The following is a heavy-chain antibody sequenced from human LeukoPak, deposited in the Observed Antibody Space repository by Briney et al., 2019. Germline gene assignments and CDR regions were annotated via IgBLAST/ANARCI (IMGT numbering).Heavy chain of an antibody. CDR1: RYTFTARY. CDR3: ATVAGGTGYREGDFDF. V-gene: IGHV1-69-2*01. CDR2: VDPEDGDI. J-gene: IGHJ4*02. Sequence: ATVTHTFLASRYTFTARYMPLGEQAPGKGLEWVGRVDPEDGDITYAEKFKGRVIISADTSTDTSYMELDSLRSEDTAIYYCATVAGGTGYREGDFDFWGQGTLVTVSS. D-gene: IGHD3-9*01.